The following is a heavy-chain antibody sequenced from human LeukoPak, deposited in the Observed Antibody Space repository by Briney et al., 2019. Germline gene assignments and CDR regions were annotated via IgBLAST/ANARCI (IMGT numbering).Heavy chain of an antibody. D-gene: IGHD3-3*01. CDR3: ARLGSGYLVDY. CDR1: GFTFSSYS. V-gene: IGHV3-21*01. J-gene: IGHJ4*02. Sequence: GGSLRLSCAASGFTFSSYSMNWVRQAPGKGLEWVSSISSSSSYIYYADSVKGRFNISRDNAKKSLYLQMNRMRAEDTAVYYCARLGSGYLVDYWGQGTLVTVSS. CDR2: ISSSSSYI.